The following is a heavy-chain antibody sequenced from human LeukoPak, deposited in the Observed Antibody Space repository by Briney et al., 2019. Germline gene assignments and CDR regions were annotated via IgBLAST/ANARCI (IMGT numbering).Heavy chain of an antibody. CDR1: GYTFTGYY. V-gene: IGHV1-2*02. Sequence: ASVKVSCKASGYTFTGYYMHWVRQAPGQGLEWMGWINPNSGGTNYAQKFQGRVTMTRDMSISTAYMELSRLRSDDTAVYYCARDEITTYSSPVGVDYWGQGTLVTVSS. J-gene: IGHJ4*02. CDR2: INPNSGGT. D-gene: IGHD6-13*01. CDR3: ARDEITTYSSPVGVDY.